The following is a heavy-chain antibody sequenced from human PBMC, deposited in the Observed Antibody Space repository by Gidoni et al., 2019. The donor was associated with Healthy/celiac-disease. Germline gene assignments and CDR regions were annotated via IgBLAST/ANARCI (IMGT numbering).Heavy chain of an antibody. D-gene: IGHD3-3*01. J-gene: IGHJ6*02. CDR3: ARGRITIFGVVINYYYGMDV. CDR1: GGTFSSYA. V-gene: IGHV1-69*01. Sequence: QVQLVQSGAEVKKPGSSVKVSCKASGGTFSSYAISWVRQAPGQGLEWMGGIIPIFGTANYAQKFQGRVTITADESTSTAYMELSSLRSEDTAVYYCARGRITIFGVVINYYYGMDVWGQGTTVTVSS. CDR2: IIPIFGTA.